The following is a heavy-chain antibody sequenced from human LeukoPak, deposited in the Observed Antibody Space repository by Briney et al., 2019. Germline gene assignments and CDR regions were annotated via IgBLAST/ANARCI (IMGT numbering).Heavy chain of an antibody. J-gene: IGHJ4*02. V-gene: IGHV3-23*01. CDR2: IRGDGAET. Sequence: PGGSLRLSCADSGFAFGSCAMSWVRQAPGKGLEWVSAIRGDGAETYYADSVKGRFTISRDISRNTLYLQMNSLRAEDTAVYYCAKDQGYCSSTSCYSNDYWGQGTLVTVSS. CDR1: GFAFGSCA. D-gene: IGHD2-2*01. CDR3: AKDQGYCSSTSCYSNDY.